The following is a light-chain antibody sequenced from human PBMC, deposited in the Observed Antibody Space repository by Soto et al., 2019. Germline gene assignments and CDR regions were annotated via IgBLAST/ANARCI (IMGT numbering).Light chain of an antibody. CDR3: QDYGSSPQT. J-gene: IGKJ1*01. V-gene: IGKV3-20*01. Sequence: EIVLTQSPGTLSVSPGDRVTLSSRATQSISINLAWYQHKPGQAPRLLIHGASTRATGIPDRFSGSGSGTDFTLTISRLEPEDFAVYYCQDYGSSPQTFGQGTKVDIK. CDR1: QSISIN. CDR2: GAS.